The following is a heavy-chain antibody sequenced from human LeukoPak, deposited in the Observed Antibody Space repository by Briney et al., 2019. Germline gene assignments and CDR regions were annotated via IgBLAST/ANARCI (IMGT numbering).Heavy chain of an antibody. CDR1: VYTLTSYG. V-gene: IGHV1-18*01. CDR3: ARGPSHVYGDYPYVMDV. D-gene: IGHD4-17*01. Sequence: ASVKVSCKASVYTLTSYGISWVRQAPGQGLEWMGWISAYNGNTNYAQKLQGRVTMTTDTSTSTAYMELRSLRSDDTAVYYCARGPSHVYGDYPYVMDVWGQGTTVTVSS. J-gene: IGHJ6*02. CDR2: ISAYNGNT.